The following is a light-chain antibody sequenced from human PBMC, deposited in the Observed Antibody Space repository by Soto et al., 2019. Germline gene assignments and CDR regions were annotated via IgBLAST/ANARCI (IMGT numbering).Light chain of an antibody. CDR2: GHN. J-gene: IGLJ3*02. V-gene: IGLV1-40*01. CDR3: QSYDNSLTGSGV. Sequence: QSVLTQPPSLSGAPGQRVTISCTGSTTNIGAGYEVHWYQQRPGTAPKLLVSGHNIRPSGVPDRFSGSKSGTSASLAISGLQPEDEADYYCQSYDNSLTGSGVFGGGTQLTVL. CDR1: TTNIGAGYE.